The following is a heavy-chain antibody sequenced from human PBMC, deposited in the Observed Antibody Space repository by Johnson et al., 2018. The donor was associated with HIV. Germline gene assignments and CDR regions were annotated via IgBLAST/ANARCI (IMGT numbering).Heavy chain of an antibody. D-gene: IGHD7-27*01. CDR2: ISSSGAGI. V-gene: IGHV3-11*04. CDR1: GFKFSDFY. J-gene: IGHJ3*02. CDR3: ARENWGAFDI. Sequence: QVQLVESGGGLVKPGGSLRLSCAVSGFKFSDFYMTWIRQVPGKGLECVAYISSSGAGIYYADSVRGRFTISRDNSKNTLYLQMNSLRAGDTAVYYCARENWGAFDIWGQGTMVTVSS.